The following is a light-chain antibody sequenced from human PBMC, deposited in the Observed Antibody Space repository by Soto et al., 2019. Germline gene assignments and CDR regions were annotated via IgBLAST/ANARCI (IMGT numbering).Light chain of an antibody. CDR2: DVS. V-gene: IGLV2-11*01. Sequence: QSALTQPRSVSGSPGQSVTISCTGTRSDVGGCNYVSWYQQHPGKAPKLMIYDVSKRPSGVPDRFSGSKSGNTASLTISGLQAEDEADYYCCSYAGSYTNWVFGGGTQLTVL. CDR1: RSDVGGCNY. CDR3: CSYAGSYTNWV. J-gene: IGLJ3*02.